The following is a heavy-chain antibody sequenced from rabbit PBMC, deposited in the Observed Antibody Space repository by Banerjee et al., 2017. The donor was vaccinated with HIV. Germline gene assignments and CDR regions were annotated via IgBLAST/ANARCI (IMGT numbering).Heavy chain of an antibody. D-gene: IGHD4-1*01. V-gene: IGHV1S45*01. J-gene: IGHJ4*01. Sequence: QEQLEEIGGDLVKTEGSLTLTCTTYGFSFSSRYWIYWGRQAPGKGLEWIGTIYAGEGITNYAIASWAKGRVAISKTSSTTVTLQMTILTAADTAVYFCATITDNSVMALWGPGTLVTVS. CDR3: ATITDNSVMAL. CDR1: GFSFSSRYW. CDR2: IYAGEGITN.